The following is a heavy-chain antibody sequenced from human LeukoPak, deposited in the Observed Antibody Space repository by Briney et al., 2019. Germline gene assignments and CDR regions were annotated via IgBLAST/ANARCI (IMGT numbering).Heavy chain of an antibody. V-gene: IGHV1-18*01. D-gene: IGHD2-2*01. Sequence: ASVKVSCKASGYTFTSYGISRVRQAPGQGLEWMGWISAYNGNTNYAQKLQGRVTMTTDTSTSTAYMELRSLRSDDTAVYYCARDRHSSSLVVPAAPWGQGTLVTVSS. J-gene: IGHJ4*02. CDR2: ISAYNGNT. CDR1: GYTFTSYG. CDR3: ARDRHSSSLVVPAAP.